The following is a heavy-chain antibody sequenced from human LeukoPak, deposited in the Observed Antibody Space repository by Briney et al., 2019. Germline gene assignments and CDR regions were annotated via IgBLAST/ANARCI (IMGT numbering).Heavy chain of an antibody. J-gene: IGHJ4*02. V-gene: IGHV3-74*01. CDR3: AGDLISGSGSLGY. Sequence: PGGSLRLSCAASGFTFSSYSMNWVRQAPGKGLVWVARINTNGSPTQYADSVKGRFTISRDNAKTTLYLQMNSLRDEDTAVYYCAGDLISGSGSLGYWGQGTLATVSS. CDR2: INTNGSPT. D-gene: IGHD3-10*01. CDR1: GFTFSSYS.